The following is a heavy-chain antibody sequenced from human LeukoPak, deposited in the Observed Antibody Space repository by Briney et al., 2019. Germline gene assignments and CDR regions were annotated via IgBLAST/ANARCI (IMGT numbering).Heavy chain of an antibody. D-gene: IGHD2-21*02. CDR1: GFTFSDYG. CDR2: FSSSGGST. CDR3: AKDSEVTAIVGYFDS. V-gene: IGHV3-23*01. J-gene: IGHJ4*02. Sequence: PGGSLRLSCAASGFTFSDYGMSWARQAPGKGLEWVAFFSSSGGSTYYADSVEGRYTISRDNSKNALYLQMNSLRAEDAAVYHCAKDSEVTAIVGYFDSWGQGILVTVSS.